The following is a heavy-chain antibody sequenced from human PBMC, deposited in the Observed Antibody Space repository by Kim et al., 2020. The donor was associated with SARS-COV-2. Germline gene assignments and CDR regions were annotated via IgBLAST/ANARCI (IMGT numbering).Heavy chain of an antibody. J-gene: IGHJ4*02. D-gene: IGHD1-26*01. Sequence: SVKVSCKASGGTFSSYAISWVRQAPGQGLEWMGRIIPILGIANYAQKFQGRVTITADKSTSTAYMELSSLRSEDTAVYYCAREPRGIVGARYFDYWGREPWSPSPQ. CDR3: AREPRGIVGARYFDY. CDR2: IIPILGIA. V-gene: IGHV1-69*04. CDR1: GGTFSSYA.